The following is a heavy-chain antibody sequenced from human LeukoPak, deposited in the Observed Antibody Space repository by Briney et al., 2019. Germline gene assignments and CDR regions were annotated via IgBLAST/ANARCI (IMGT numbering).Heavy chain of an antibody. CDR1: GGSITSYY. D-gene: IGHD2-15*01. J-gene: IGHJ3*02. Sequence: SETLSLTCTVSGGSITSYYWSWIRQPAGKGLEWIGRIYTSGSTNYNPSLKSRVTMSVDTSKNQFSLKLSSVTAADTAVYYCARGICSGGSCYPPGAFDIWGQGTMVTVSS. V-gene: IGHV4-4*07. CDR2: IYTSGST. CDR3: ARGICSGGSCYPPGAFDI.